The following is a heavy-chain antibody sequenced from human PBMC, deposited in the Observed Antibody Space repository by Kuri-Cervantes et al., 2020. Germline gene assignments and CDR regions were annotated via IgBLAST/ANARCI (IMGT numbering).Heavy chain of an antibody. D-gene: IGHD6-19*01. Sequence: GESLKISCAASGFTFSSYSMNWVRQAPGKGLEWVSSISSSSSYIYYADSVKGRFTISRDNAKNSLYLQMNSLRAEDTAVYYCARDFPLAVAGSGDYWGQGTLVTVSS. V-gene: IGHV3-21*01. CDR2: ISSSSSYI. J-gene: IGHJ4*02. CDR3: ARDFPLAVAGSGDY. CDR1: GFTFSSYS.